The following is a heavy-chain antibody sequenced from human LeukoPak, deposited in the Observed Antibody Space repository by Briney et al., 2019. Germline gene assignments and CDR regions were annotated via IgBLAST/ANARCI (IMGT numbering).Heavy chain of an antibody. CDR2: IYTSGST. CDR3: VGVFGDGYYYYGMDV. Sequence: SETLSLTCTVSGGSISSYYWSWIRQPAGKGLEWIGRIYTSGSTNYNPSLKSRVTMSVDTSKSQFSLKLSSVTAADTAVYYCVGVFGDGYYYYGMDVWGQGTTVTVSS. D-gene: IGHD3-10*02. J-gene: IGHJ6*02. CDR1: GGSISSYY. V-gene: IGHV4-4*07.